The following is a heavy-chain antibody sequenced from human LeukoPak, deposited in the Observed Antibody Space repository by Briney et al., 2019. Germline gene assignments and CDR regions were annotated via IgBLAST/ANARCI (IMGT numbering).Heavy chain of an antibody. CDR3: ARVAAAAGVGVWYFDL. D-gene: IGHD6-13*01. CDR2: IYYSGST. V-gene: IGHV4-39*07. J-gene: IGHJ2*01. CDR1: GGSISSSSYY. Sequence: PSETLSLTCTVSGGSISSSSYYWGWIRQPPGKGLEWIGSIYYSGSTYYNPSLKSRVTISVDTSKNQFSLKLSSVTAADTAVYYCARVAAAAGVGVWYFDLWGRGTLVTVSS.